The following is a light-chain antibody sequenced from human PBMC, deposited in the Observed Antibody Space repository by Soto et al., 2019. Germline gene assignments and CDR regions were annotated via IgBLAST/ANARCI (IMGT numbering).Light chain of an antibody. CDR3: SSYAGSNNLV. CDR2: EVS. CDR1: SSDVGGYKY. J-gene: IGLJ2*01. Sequence: QSVLTQPPSASGSPGQSVTISCTGTSSDVGGYKYVSWYQQHPGKAPKLILYEVSKRPSGVPDRFSGSKSGNTASLTVSGLQAEDEADYYCSSYAGSNNLVFGGGTKVTVL. V-gene: IGLV2-8*01.